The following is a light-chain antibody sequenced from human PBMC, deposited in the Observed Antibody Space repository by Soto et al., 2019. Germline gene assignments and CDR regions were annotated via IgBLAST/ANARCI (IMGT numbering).Light chain of an antibody. CDR3: QQRSNWLT. CDR2: DAS. Sequence: EIVLTQSPATLSLSPGERATLSCRASQSVSSYLAWYQQKPGQAPRLLIYDASNRATGIPARFSGSGSATDFTLTISSLGPEDFAVYYCQQRSNWLTFGGGTKVEIK. V-gene: IGKV3-11*01. CDR1: QSVSSY. J-gene: IGKJ4*01.